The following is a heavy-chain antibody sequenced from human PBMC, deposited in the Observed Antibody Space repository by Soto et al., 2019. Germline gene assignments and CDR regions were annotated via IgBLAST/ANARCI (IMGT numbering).Heavy chain of an antibody. CDR1: GFAFSNYE. V-gene: IGHV3-48*03. CDR2: ISLSGSAI. CDR3: ARESFSASPNFFDY. Sequence: GGSLRLSCAASGFAFSNYEMSWVRQAPGKGLEWVSYISLSGSAIYYADSVKGRFTISRDDAKDSLYLEMDSLRADDTAVYYCARESFSASPNFFDYWGQGTLVTVSS. D-gene: IGHD1-26*01. J-gene: IGHJ4*02.